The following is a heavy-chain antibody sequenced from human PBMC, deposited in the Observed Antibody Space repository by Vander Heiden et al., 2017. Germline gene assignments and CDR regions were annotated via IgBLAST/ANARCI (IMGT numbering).Heavy chain of an antibody. CDR2: MNPNSGNT. CDR1: GYTFTSYD. Sequence: QVQLVQSGAEVKKPGASVKVSCKASGYTFTSYDINWVRQATGQGLERMGWMNPNSGNTGYAQKFQGRVTMTRNTSISTAYMELSSLRSEDTAVYYCARGLRPLVTIFGVVIPKGRYYFDYWGQGTLVTVSS. V-gene: IGHV1-8*01. CDR3: ARGLRPLVTIFGVVIPKGRYYFDY. D-gene: IGHD3-3*01. J-gene: IGHJ4*02.